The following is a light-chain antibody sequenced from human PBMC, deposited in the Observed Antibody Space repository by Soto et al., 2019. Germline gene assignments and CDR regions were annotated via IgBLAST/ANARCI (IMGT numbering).Light chain of an antibody. V-gene: IGLV3-21*04. Sequence: SSELTQPPSVSVAPGGTASITCGATNIGSKSVHWYQQKAGQAPVLAIFSDSLRPSGIPERFSGSNYENTATLTITRVEAGDEADYYCQVWDSSSDVVFGGGTKLTVL. CDR2: SDS. J-gene: IGLJ2*01. CDR3: QVWDSSSDVV. CDR1: NIGSKS.